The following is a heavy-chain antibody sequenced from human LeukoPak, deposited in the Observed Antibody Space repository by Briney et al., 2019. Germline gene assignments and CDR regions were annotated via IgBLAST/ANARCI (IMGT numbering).Heavy chain of an antibody. CDR1: GSSISNYY. Sequence: SETLSLTCSVSGSSISNYYWSWIRQSPGKRLEWIGYIYSTGSTDYNPSLKSRVTISVETSKNQFSLRLSSVTAADTAVYFCARHEGLARPFDYWGQGTLVPVSS. J-gene: IGHJ4*02. CDR3: ARHEGLARPFDY. CDR2: IYSTGST. V-gene: IGHV4-59*08. D-gene: IGHD6-19*01.